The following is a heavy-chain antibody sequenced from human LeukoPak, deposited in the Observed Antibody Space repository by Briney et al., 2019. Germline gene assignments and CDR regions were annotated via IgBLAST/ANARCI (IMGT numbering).Heavy chain of an antibody. D-gene: IGHD6-13*01. CDR2: IKQDGSEK. J-gene: IGHJ4*02. CDR3: ARDSGSWYVGQ. CDR1: GFTFSSYW. V-gene: IGHV3-7*01. Sequence: PGGSLRLSCAASGFTFSSYWMSWVRQAPGKGLEWVANIKQDGSEKYYVDSVKGRFTIARDNAKKSLYLQMNSLRAEDTAVYYCARDSGSWYVGQWGQGTLVTVSS.